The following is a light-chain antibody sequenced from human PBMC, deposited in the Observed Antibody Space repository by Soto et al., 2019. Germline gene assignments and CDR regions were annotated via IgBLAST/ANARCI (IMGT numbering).Light chain of an antibody. V-gene: IGLV2-14*01. CDR1: SSDVGGYNY. CDR3: SSYTNNIPT. Sequence: QSVLTQPASVSGSPGQSITISCTGASSDVGGYNYVSWYQQHPGKAPKLMIFNVSNRPSGFSNRFSGSKSGYTASLTISGRHAEDEADYYCSSYTNNIPTFGSGTKLTVL. CDR2: NVS. J-gene: IGLJ2*01.